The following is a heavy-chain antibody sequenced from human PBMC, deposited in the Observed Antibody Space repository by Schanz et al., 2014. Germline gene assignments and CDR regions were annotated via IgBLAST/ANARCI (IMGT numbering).Heavy chain of an antibody. CDR3: ARVLGGDEGLDQ. J-gene: IGHJ4*02. V-gene: IGHV3-7*01. D-gene: IGHD4-17*01. CDR2: IKQDGSAK. CDR1: GFTFSSYA. Sequence: VQLVESGGGVVQPGRSLRLSCAASGFTFSSYAVHWVRQAPDKGLVWVANIKQDGSAKNYVDSVKGRFTISRDNPKNSLCLQMNSLRAEDTALYYCARVLGGDEGLDQWGQGTLVTVSS.